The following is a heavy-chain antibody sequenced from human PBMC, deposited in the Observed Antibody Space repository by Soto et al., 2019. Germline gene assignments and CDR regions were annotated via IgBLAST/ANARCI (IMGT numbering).Heavy chain of an antibody. Sequence: SETLSLTCTVSGGSISSGGYYWSWIRQHPGKGLEWIGYIYYSGSTYYNPSLKSRVTISVDTSKNQFSLKLSSVTAADTAVYYCARATPSPIVVVPAAMLWFDPWGQGTLVTVSS. CDR2: IYYSGST. V-gene: IGHV4-31*03. J-gene: IGHJ5*02. D-gene: IGHD2-2*01. CDR3: ARATPSPIVVVPAAMLWFDP. CDR1: GGSISSGGYY.